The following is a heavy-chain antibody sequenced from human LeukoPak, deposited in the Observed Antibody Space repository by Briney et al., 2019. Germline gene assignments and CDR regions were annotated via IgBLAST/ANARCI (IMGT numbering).Heavy chain of an antibody. V-gene: IGHV1-2*02. CDR3: SRERAAAGTIDY. CDR2: INPNSGGT. J-gene: IGHJ4*02. Sequence: ASVKVSSKASGYTFTGYYMHWVRQAPGQGLEWMGWINPNSGGTNYAQKFQGRVTMTGDTSISTAYMELRSLRSDDTAVYYCSRERAAAGTIDYWGQGTLVTVSS. CDR1: GYTFTGYY. D-gene: IGHD6-13*01.